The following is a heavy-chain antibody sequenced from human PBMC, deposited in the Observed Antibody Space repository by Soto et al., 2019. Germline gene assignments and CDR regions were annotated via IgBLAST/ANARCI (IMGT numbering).Heavy chain of an antibody. J-gene: IGHJ4*02. V-gene: IGHV3-30*01. CDR1: GFTFSSYA. Sequence: PGGTLRLSCAASGFTFSSYAMHWVRQAPGKGLEWVAVISYDRSNKYYADSVKGRFTISRDNSKNTLYLQMNSLRAEDTAVYYCARRLGDYDDYFDYWGQGTLVTVSS. CDR3: ARRLGDYDDYFDY. CDR2: ISYDRSNK. D-gene: IGHD4-17*01.